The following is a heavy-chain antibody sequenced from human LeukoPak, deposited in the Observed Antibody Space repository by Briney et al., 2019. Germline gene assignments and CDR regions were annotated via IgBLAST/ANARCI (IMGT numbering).Heavy chain of an antibody. Sequence: GSLRLSCAASGFTVNSNYMSWIRQPPGKGLEWIGSIYYSGSTYYNPSLKSRVTISVDTSKNQFSLKLSSVTAADTAVYYCAREKGTVPDWGQGTLVTVSS. CDR3: AREKGTVPD. CDR2: IYYSGST. V-gene: IGHV4-39*07. J-gene: IGHJ4*02. CDR1: GFTVNSNY. D-gene: IGHD2-2*01.